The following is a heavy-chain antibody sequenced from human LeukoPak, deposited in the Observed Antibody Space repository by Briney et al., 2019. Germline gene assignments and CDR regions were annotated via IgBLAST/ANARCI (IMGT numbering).Heavy chain of an antibody. D-gene: IGHD5-18*01. CDR2: ISPYGGST. V-gene: IGHV1-18*01. CDR1: GYTFITYG. J-gene: IGHJ4*02. Sequence: GASVKVSCKASGYTFITYGINWVRQAPGQGLEWMGWISPYGGSTNFAQNLQGRVTMTTDTITSTAFMELRSLRFEDTALYYCARDKAPRYTYGLGHWGQGTLVTVSS. CDR3: ARDKAPRYTYGLGH.